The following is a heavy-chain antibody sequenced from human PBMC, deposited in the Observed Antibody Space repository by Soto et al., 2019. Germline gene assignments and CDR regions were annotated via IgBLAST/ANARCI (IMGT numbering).Heavy chain of an antibody. CDR2: ISGSGGST. D-gene: IGHD6-19*01. CDR1: GFTFSSYA. V-gene: IGHV3-23*01. J-gene: IGHJ4*02. Sequence: GGSLRLSCAASGFTFSSYAMSWVRQAPGKGLEWVSAISGSGGSTYYADSVKGRFTISRDSSKNTLYLQMNSLRAEDTAVYYCARQQWLEGPFDYWGQGTLVTVSS. CDR3: ARQQWLEGPFDY.